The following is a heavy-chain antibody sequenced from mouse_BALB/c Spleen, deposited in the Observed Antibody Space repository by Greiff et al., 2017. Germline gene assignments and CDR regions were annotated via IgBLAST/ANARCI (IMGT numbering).Heavy chain of an antibody. CDR3: AREITTATG. J-gene: IGHJ3*02. V-gene: IGHV5-6-5*01. D-gene: IGHD1-2*01. CDR1: GFTFSSYA. CDR2: ISSGGST. Sequence: DVMLVESGGGLVKPGGSLKLSCAASGFTFSSYAMSWVRQTPEKRLEWVASISSGGSTYYPDSVKGRFTISRDNARNILYLQMSSLRSEDTAMYYCAREITTATGWGQGTLVTVSA.